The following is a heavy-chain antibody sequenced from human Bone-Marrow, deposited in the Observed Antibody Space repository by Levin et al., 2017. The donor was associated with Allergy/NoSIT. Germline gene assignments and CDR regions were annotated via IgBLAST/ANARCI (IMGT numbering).Heavy chain of an antibody. CDR2: ISESSGYK. Sequence: PGGSLRLSCAASGFTFSRYTINWVRQVPGKGLEWVSSISESSGYKFYAGSVKGRFTISRDNARNSLYLQMDSLRAEDAAVYYCARMASGGGYYYYMDVWGKGTTVTVSS. CDR3: ARMASGGGYYYYMDV. V-gene: IGHV3-21*01. CDR1: GFTFSRYT. J-gene: IGHJ6*03. D-gene: IGHD3-16*01.